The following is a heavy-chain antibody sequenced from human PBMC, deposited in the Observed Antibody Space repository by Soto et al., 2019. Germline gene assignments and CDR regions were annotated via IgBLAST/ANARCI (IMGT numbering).Heavy chain of an antibody. Sequence: QVQLVQSGAEVKRPGSSVKVSCKASGATFNFYSINWVRQAPGLGLEWMGRVNPIVSMSNYAQKFQGRVTMTADKSTSTAYMELSSLRSEDTAIYYWASSYGSGYRAFDYWGQGALVTVSS. V-gene: IGHV1-69*02. D-gene: IGHD3-10*01. CDR2: VNPIVSMS. J-gene: IGHJ4*02. CDR3: ASSYGSGYRAFDY. CDR1: GATFNFYS.